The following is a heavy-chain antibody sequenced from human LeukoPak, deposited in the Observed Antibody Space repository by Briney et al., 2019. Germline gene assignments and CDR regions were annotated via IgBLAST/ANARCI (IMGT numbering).Heavy chain of an antibody. CDR1: GVTVSSTY. CDR3: ARASKVEAFDV. CDR2: IYGGRST. V-gene: IGHV3-66*01. J-gene: IGHJ3*01. Sequence: GGSLRLSCAASGVTVSSTYMRWVRQAPGKGLEWVSFIYGGRSTYKADSVKGRFTISRDNSKKTLFLQTNRLRAEDTAVYYCARASKVEAFDVWGQGTMVTVSS. D-gene: IGHD2-15*01.